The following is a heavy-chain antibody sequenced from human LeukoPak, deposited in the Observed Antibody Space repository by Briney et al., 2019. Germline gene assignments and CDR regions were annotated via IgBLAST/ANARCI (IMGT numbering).Heavy chain of an antibody. J-gene: IGHJ4*02. D-gene: IGHD3-10*01. Sequence: SETLSLTCAVYGGSFSGYYWSWIRQPPGKGLEWIGEINHSGSTNYNPSLKSRVTISVDTSKNQFSLKLSSVTAADTAVYYCARGPPSTYYGSGIGGYWGQGTLVTVSS. V-gene: IGHV4-34*01. CDR3: ARGPPSTYYGSGIGGY. CDR1: GGSFSGYY. CDR2: INHSGST.